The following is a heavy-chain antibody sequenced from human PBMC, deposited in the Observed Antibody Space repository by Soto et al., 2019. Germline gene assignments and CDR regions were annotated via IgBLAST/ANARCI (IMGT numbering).Heavy chain of an antibody. CDR1: GFTFSNYG. D-gene: IGHD6-6*01. V-gene: IGHV1-18*01. CDR2: ISAYNGIA. J-gene: IGHJ4*02. CDR3: ASRSGQLPYYFDY. Sequence: VASVKVSCKASGFTFSNYGITWVRQAPGQGLEWMGWISAYNGIANYAQKLQGRVTMTTDTSTSTAYMELRSLRSDDTAVYYCASRSGQLPYYFDYWGQGTLVTVSS.